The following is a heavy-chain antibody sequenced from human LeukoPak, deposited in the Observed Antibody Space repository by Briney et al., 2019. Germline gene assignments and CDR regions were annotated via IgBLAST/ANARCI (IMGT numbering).Heavy chain of an antibody. J-gene: IGHJ6*02. V-gene: IGHV1-46*01. CDR2: IYPRDGST. D-gene: IGHD4-11*01. CDR1: GYTFTSNY. Sequence: ASVKVSCKASGYTFTSNYIHWVRQAPGQGLEWMGMIYPRDGSTSYAQKFQGRVTMTRDTSTSTVYMELSSLRSEDTAVYYCARTMTTVTTSDVDYYYYGMDVWGQGTTVTVSS. CDR3: ARTMTTVTTSDVDYYYYGMDV.